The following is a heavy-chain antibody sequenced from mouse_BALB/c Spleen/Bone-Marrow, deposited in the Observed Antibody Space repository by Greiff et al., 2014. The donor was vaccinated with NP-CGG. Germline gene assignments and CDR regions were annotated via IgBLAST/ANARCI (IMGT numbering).Heavy chain of an antibody. CDR2: ISSGGGST. V-gene: IGHV5-12-1*01. CDR3: ARQHYYGSYAMDY. Sequence: YISSGGGSTHYPDTVKGRFTVSRDNGKNTLYVQXXXXKSEDTAMYYCARQHYYGSYAMDYWGQGTSVTVSS. J-gene: IGHJ4*01. D-gene: IGHD1-2*01.